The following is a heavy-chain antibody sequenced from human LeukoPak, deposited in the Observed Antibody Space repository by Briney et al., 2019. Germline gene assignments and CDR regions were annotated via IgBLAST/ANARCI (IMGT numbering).Heavy chain of an antibody. CDR2: ISYDGSNK. D-gene: IGHD6-19*01. J-gene: IGHJ4*02. V-gene: IGHV3-30*18. Sequence: GRSLRLSCAASGFTFSSYGMHWVRQAPGKGLEWVAVISYDGSNKYYADSVKGRFTISRDNSKNTLYLQMNSLRAEDTAIYYCAKDGGGYSSISDYFDYWGQGTLVTVSS. CDR3: AKDGGGYSSISDYFDY. CDR1: GFTFSSYG.